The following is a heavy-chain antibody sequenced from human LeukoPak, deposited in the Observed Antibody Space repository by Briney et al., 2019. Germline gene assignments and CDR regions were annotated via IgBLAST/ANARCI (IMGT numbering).Heavy chain of an antibody. D-gene: IGHD3-22*01. CDR1: GFTFSSYG. J-gene: IGHJ3*02. CDR2: ISYDGSNQ. CDR3: GRVGYSFDI. Sequence: GGSLRLSCAASGFTFSSYGMHWVRQAPGKGLEWVAVISYDGSNQYYADSVKGRFTISRDNSKNTLYLQMNSLRPEDTAVYYCGRVGYSFDIWGQGTMVTVSS. V-gene: IGHV3-30*03.